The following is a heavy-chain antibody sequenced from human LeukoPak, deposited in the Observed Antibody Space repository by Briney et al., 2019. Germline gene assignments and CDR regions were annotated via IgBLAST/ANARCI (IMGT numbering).Heavy chain of an antibody. CDR1: GFTFSIYT. CDR2: ISTNSGTI. D-gene: IGHD1-26*01. V-gene: IGHV3-48*01. J-gene: IGHJ5*02. Sequence: GWSLRLSCAASGFTFSIYTMNWVRQAPGKGLEWISYISTNSGTIWYADSVKGRFSISRDNAKNSLFLHMNSLRAEDTAVYYCVRDLTIVGVAQVHHWGQGTLVTVSS. CDR3: VRDLTIVGVAQVHH.